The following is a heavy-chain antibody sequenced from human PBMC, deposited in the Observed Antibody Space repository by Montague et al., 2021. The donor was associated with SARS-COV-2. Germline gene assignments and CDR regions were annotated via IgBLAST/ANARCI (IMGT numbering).Heavy chain of an antibody. CDR3: ARMTMSTAMDV. CDR2: TDWDDDK. Sequence: PALVKPTQTLTLTCTFSGFSLSTSGMCVSWIRQPPGKALEWLARTDWDDDKYYSTSLKTRLTVSKDTSKNQVVLTMTNMDPVDTATYYCARMTMSTAMDVWGQGTTVTVSS. V-gene: IGHV2-70*11. CDR1: GFSLSTSGMC. D-gene: IGHD5/OR15-5a*01. J-gene: IGHJ6*02.